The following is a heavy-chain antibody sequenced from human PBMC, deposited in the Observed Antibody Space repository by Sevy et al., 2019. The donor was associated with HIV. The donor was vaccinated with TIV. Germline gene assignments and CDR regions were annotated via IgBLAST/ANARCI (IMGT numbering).Heavy chain of an antibody. CDR2: IYSGGST. Sequence: GGSLRLSCAASEFSVTDNYMSWVRQAPGKGLEWVSTIYSGGSTFYADSVKGRFTISRDNSKNTLYLHMNSLRAEDTAVYYCARDRYYDASGYYYYYYGLDVWGQGTRVTVSS. J-gene: IGHJ6*02. CDR3: ARDRYYDASGYYYYYYGLDV. CDR1: EFSVTDNY. V-gene: IGHV3-66*01. D-gene: IGHD3-22*01.